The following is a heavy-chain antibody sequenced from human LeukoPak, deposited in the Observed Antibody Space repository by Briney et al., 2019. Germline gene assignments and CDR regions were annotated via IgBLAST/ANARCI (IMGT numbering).Heavy chain of an antibody. CDR3: VSGMIEFDY. V-gene: IGHV3-7*01. D-gene: IGHD3-22*01. J-gene: IGHJ4*02. Sequence: GGSLRLSCAASGFTVSSNDMTWVRQAPGRGLEWVANINQNGSEIYYLDSVEGRFTISRDNAKNSLFLQMNSLRVEDTSVYYCVSGMIEFDYWGQGTRVTVSS. CDR2: INQNGSEI. CDR1: GFTVSSND.